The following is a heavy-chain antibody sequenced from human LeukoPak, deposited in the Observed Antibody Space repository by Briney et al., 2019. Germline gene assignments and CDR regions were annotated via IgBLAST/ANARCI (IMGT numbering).Heavy chain of an antibody. J-gene: IGHJ5*02. Sequence: GASVKVSCKASGYTFTGYYMHWVRQAPGQGLEWMGRINPNSGGTNYAQKFQGRVTMTRDTSISTAYMELSRLRSDDTAVYYCARGSGYRYGVFDPWGQGTLVTVSS. V-gene: IGHV1-2*06. CDR2: INPNSGGT. CDR3: ARGSGYRYGVFDP. CDR1: GYTFTGYY. D-gene: IGHD5-18*01.